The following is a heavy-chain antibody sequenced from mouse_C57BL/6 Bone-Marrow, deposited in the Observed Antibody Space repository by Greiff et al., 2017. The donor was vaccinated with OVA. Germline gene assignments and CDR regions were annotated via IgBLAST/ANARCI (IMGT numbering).Heavy chain of an antibody. J-gene: IGHJ3*01. CDR2: INPYNGGT. V-gene: IGHV1-19*01. D-gene: IGHD3-1*01. CDR3: ARSGFRAWFAY. CDR1: GYTFTDYY. Sequence: EVMLVESGPVLVKPGASVKMSCKASGYTFTDYYMNWVKQSHGKSLEWIGVINPYNGGTSYNQKFKGKATLTVDKSSSTAYMELNSLTSEDSAVYYCARSGFRAWFAYWGQGTLVTVSA.